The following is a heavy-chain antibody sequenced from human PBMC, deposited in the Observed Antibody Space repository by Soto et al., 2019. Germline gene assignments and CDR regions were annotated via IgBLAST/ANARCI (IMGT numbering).Heavy chain of an antibody. V-gene: IGHV4-38-2*01. Sequence: SETLSLTCAVSGYSISSGYYWGWIRQPPGKGLEWIGSIYHSGSTYYNPSLKSRVTISVDTSKNQFSLKLSSVTAADTAVYYCARGEYSSGTRGWFDPWGQGTLVTVSS. J-gene: IGHJ5*02. CDR1: GYSISSGYY. CDR2: IYHSGST. D-gene: IGHD6-19*01. CDR3: ARGEYSSGTRGWFDP.